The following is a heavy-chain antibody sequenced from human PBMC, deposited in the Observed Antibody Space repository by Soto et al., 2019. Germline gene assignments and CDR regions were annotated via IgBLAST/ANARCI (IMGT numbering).Heavy chain of an antibody. J-gene: IGHJ5*02. Sequence: SETLSLTCTVSGGSISGYYWSWIRQPPGKGLEWIGYIYYSGSTNYNPSLKSRVTISVDTSKNQFSLKLSSVTAADTAVYYCAKLGYCSGGSCIQFDPWGQGTLVTVSS. CDR1: GGSISGYY. D-gene: IGHD2-15*01. V-gene: IGHV4-59*01. CDR3: AKLGYCSGGSCIQFDP. CDR2: IYYSGST.